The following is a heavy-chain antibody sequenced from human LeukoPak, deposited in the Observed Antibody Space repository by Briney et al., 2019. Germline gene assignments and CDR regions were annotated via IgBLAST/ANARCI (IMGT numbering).Heavy chain of an antibody. CDR2: IRSKADSYAT. J-gene: IGHJ4*02. V-gene: IGHV3-73*01. Sequence: GGSLRLSCAASGFTFSDSGMHWVRQASGKGLEWVGHIRSKADSYATLYAASVKGRFTITRDDSENTAYLQMNSLKTEDTAVYFCATFPTGSWSAYWGQGTLVTVSS. D-gene: IGHD1-26*01. CDR1: GFTFSDSG. CDR3: ATFPTGSWSAY.